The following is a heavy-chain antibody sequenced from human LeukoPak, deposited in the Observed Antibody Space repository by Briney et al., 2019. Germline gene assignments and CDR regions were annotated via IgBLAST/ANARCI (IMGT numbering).Heavy chain of an antibody. CDR1: GFTFSGSG. CDR3: AKSPPGRDGYNYLFAY. V-gene: IGHV3-30*02. D-gene: IGHD5-24*01. J-gene: IGHJ4*02. CDR2: IRYDGSNK. Sequence: TGGSLRLSCGASGFTFSGSGMHWVRQAPGKGLEWVAFIRYDGSNKYYADSVKGRFTVSRDNSKNTLYLQMNSLRAEDTAVYYCAKSPPGRDGYNYLFAYWGQGTLVTVSS.